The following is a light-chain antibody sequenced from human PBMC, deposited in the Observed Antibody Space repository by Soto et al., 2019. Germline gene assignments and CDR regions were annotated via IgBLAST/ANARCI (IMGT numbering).Light chain of an antibody. V-gene: IGKV3-20*01. Sequence: EIVLTQSPGTLSLSPGEIATLSCRASQSVTSNYLAWYQQKPGQAPRLLIYGASNRATGIPDRFSGSGSGADFTLTISRLEPEDFAVYYCQQYGSSPWTFDQGTKVEIK. CDR2: GAS. CDR1: QSVTSNY. CDR3: QQYGSSPWT. J-gene: IGKJ1*01.